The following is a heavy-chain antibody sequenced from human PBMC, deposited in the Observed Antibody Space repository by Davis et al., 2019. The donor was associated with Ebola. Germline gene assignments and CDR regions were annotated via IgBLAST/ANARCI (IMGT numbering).Heavy chain of an antibody. Sequence: ASVKVSCKASGYTFTGYYMHWVRQAPGQGLEWMGWISAYNGNTNYAQKLQGRVTMTTDTSTSTAYMELRSLRSDDTAVYYCARLDWRDGYLYYFDYWGQGTLVTVSS. V-gene: IGHV1-18*04. CDR3: ARLDWRDGYLYYFDY. CDR2: ISAYNGNT. D-gene: IGHD5-24*01. J-gene: IGHJ4*02. CDR1: GYTFTGYY.